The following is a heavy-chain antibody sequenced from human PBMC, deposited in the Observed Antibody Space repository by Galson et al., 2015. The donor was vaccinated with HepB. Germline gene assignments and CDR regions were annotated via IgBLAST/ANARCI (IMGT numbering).Heavy chain of an antibody. CDR3: ARDPSNTSGRWVYLDY. J-gene: IGHJ4*02. D-gene: IGHD6-19*01. CDR1: GHIFSHHS. V-gene: IGHV1-18*01. CDR2: ISNYNGDT. Sequence: SVKVSCKASGHIFSHHSITWVRQAPGQGLEWMGWISNYNGDTNYDQKFQGRVTMTTDTPTTTAYMELRSLTSDDTAVYYCARDPSNTSGRWVYLDYWGQGTLVTVSS.